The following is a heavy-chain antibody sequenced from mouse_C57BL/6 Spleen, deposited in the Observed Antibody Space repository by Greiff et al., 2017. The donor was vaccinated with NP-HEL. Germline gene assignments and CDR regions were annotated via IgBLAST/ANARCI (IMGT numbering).Heavy chain of an antibody. Sequence: QVQLQQSGPGLVQPSQSLSITCTVSGFSLPSYGVHWVRQSPGQGLAWLGVIWSGGSTDYTAAFISRLSISKDNSKSQVFFKRNSLQADDTAIYYVARNEGLRPAWFAYWGQGTLVTVSA. CDR1: GFSLPSYG. CDR3: ARNEGLRPAWFAY. J-gene: IGHJ3*01. CDR2: IWSGGST. D-gene: IGHD2-4*01. V-gene: IGHV2-2*01.